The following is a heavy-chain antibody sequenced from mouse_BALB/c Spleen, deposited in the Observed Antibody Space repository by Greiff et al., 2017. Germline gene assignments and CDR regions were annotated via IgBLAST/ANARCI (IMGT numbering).Heavy chain of an antibody. D-gene: IGHD2-14*01. CDR1: GFTFSSYG. V-gene: IGHV5-6*01. J-gene: IGHJ4*01. CDR3: ARMKMGYDDAMDY. Sequence: EVKVVESGGDLVKPGGSLKLSCAASGFTFSSYGMSWVRQTPDKRLEWVATISSGGSYTYYPDSVKGRFTISRDNAKNTLYLQMSSLKSEDTAMYYCARMKMGYDDAMDYWGQGTSVTVSS. CDR2: ISSGGSYT.